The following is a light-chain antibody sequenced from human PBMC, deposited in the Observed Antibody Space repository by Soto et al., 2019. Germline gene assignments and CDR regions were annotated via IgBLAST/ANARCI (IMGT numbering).Light chain of an antibody. CDR3: QQYKNWPPIT. CDR1: QSVNKH. CDR2: GAS. V-gene: IGKV3-15*01. Sequence: EIVMTQYPATLSMSPGERATLSCMASQSVNKHLAWYQQKPGQAPRLLIYGASNRATGIPARFSGSGSGTEFALTISSLQSEDFALYYCQQYKNWPPITFGQGTRLEIK. J-gene: IGKJ5*01.